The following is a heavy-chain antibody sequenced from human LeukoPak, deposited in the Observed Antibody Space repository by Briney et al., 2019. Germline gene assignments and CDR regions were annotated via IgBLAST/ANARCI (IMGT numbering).Heavy chain of an antibody. CDR3: AKNSGNPPNYYLMDG. J-gene: IGHJ6*03. D-gene: IGHD1-26*01. CDR2: IRYDGSNK. Sequence: GGSLRLSCAASGVIFRSYGMHWVRQAPGKGLEWVAFIRYDGSNKYYVDSVKGRFAISRDNSHNTLYLQMNSLRVEDTAVYYCAKNSGNPPNYYLMDGWGKGTTVTVSS. CDR1: GVIFRSYG. V-gene: IGHV3-30*02.